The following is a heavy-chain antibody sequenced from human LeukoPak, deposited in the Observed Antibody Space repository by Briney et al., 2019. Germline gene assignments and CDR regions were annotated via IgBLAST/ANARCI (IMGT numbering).Heavy chain of an antibody. CDR2: IFTSGIA. J-gene: IGHJ6*03. Sequence: PSEALSLTCTVSGGSIGIYYWNWIRQPAGKGLEWIGRIFTSGIANYNPSLKSRVTMSVDTSKNQFSLNLSSVTAADAAVYYCAREISGTYYNPLGYMDVWGKGTTVTVSS. V-gene: IGHV4-4*07. CDR1: GGSIGIYY. CDR3: AREISGTYYNPLGYMDV. D-gene: IGHD3-10*01.